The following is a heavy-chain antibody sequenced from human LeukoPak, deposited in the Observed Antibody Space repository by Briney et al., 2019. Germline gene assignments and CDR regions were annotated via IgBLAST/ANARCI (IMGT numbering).Heavy chain of an antibody. CDR1: GGSISSYY. V-gene: IGHV4-4*07. CDR2: IYTSGST. J-gene: IGHJ5*02. Sequence: WETLSLTCIVSGGSISSYYWSWIRQPAGKGLEWSGRIYTSGSTNYNPSRKSRVTISVDTSKNQFSLKLSSVTAADTAVYYCARAGYYYGSGYSDWFDPWGQGTLVTVSS. CDR3: ARAGYYYGSGYSDWFDP. D-gene: IGHD3-10*01.